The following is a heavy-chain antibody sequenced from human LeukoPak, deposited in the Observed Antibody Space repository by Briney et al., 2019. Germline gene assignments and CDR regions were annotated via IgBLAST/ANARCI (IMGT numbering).Heavy chain of an antibody. Sequence: SVTVSCKASGGTFSSYSIRWVRQAPGQGLEWMGGIILIFGTANYPPKFQGRVTITADESTSTAYMELSKLRSEDTAVYYCARDLRLDTAMVTGWCDPWGQGTVVTVSS. CDR2: IILIFGTA. J-gene: IGHJ5*02. V-gene: IGHV1-69*13. D-gene: IGHD5-18*01. CDR3: ARDLRLDTAMVTGWCDP. CDR1: GGTFSSYS.